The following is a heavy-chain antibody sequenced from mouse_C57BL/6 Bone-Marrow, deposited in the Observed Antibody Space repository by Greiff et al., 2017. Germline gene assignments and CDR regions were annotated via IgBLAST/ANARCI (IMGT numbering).Heavy chain of an antibody. CDR3: TDGGNYVLAMDY. Sequence: EVQLQQSGTVLARPGASVKMSCKTSGYTFTSYWMHWVKQRPGQGLEWIGAIYPGTSDTSYNQKFKGKAKLTAVTSASTAYMELSSLTNEDSAVYYCTDGGNYVLAMDYWGQGTSVTVSS. D-gene: IGHD1-1*02. J-gene: IGHJ4*01. V-gene: IGHV1-5*01. CDR2: IYPGTSDT. CDR1: GYTFTSYW.